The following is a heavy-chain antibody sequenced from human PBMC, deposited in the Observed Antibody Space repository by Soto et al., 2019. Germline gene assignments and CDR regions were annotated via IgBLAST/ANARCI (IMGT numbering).Heavy chain of an antibody. V-gene: IGHV3-30*03. D-gene: IGHD3-22*01. J-gene: IGHJ5*02. CDR1: GFTFSSYG. Sequence: VQLVESGGGVVQPGRSLRLSCAASGFTFSSYGMHWVRQAPGKGLEWVAVISYDGSNKYYADSVKGRFTISRDNSKNTLYLQMNSLRAEDTAVYYCATDRRLGVLGFDPWGQGTLVTVSA. CDR2: ISYDGSNK. CDR3: ATDRRLGVLGFDP.